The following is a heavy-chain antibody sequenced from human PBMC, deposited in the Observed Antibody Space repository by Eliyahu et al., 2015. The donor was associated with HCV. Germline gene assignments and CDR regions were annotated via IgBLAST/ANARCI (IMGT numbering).Heavy chain of an antibody. CDR3: ARIFTRGSGSYDYYYYGMDV. J-gene: IGHJ6*02. CDR2: IDWDDDK. Sequence: QVTLRESGPALVKPTQTLTLTCTFSGFSLSTSGMCVSWIRQPPGKALEWLARIDWDDDKYYSTSLKTRLTISKDTSKNQVVLTMTNMDPVDTATYYCARIFTRGSGSYDYYYYGMDVWGQGTTVTVSS. V-gene: IGHV2-70*15. CDR1: GFSLSTSGMC. D-gene: IGHD3-10*01.